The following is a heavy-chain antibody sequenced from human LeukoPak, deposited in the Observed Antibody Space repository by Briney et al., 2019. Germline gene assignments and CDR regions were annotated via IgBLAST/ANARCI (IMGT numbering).Heavy chain of an antibody. D-gene: IGHD3-10*01. CDR2: ISAYNGNT. CDR1: GYTFTSYG. J-gene: IGHJ6*03. V-gene: IGHV1-18*01. CDR3: ARDPYGSVSYYVYYYYYMDV. Sequence: GASVKVSCKASGYTFTSYGISWVRQAPGQGLEWMGWISAYNGNTNYAQKLQGRVTMTTDTSTSTAYMELRSLRSDDTAVYYCARDPYGSVSYYVYYYYYMDVWGKGTTVTVSS.